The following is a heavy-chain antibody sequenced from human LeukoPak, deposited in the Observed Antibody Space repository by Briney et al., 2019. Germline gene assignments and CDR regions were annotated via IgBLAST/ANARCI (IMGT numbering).Heavy chain of an antibody. V-gene: IGHV3-23*01. J-gene: IGHJ6*03. D-gene: IGHD3-22*01. CDR2: ISGSGGSR. Sequence: GGTLRLSCAASGFTFSTYGMSWVRQAPGKGLEWVSGISGSGGSRFYTDSVKGRFTISRDNSKNTLYLQMNSLRAEDTAVYYCARVAWGSGYYSGGYCYYYMDVWGKGTTVTVSS. CDR1: GFTFSTYG. CDR3: ARVAWGSGYYSGGYCYYYMDV.